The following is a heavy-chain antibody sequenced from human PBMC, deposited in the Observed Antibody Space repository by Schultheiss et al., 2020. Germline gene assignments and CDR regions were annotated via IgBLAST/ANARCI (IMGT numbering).Heavy chain of an antibody. D-gene: IGHD6-13*01. CDR1: GDSISSFY. Sequence: SQTLSLTCTVSGDSISSFYWTWIRQPPGKGLEWIGYIYSSGTTNYNPSLKSRVTMSVDTSKNQFSLNLRSVTAADTAVYYCARVSSSWSYFDYWGQGTLVTVSS. J-gene: IGHJ4*02. V-gene: IGHV4-59*01. CDR3: ARVSSSWSYFDY. CDR2: IYSSGTT.